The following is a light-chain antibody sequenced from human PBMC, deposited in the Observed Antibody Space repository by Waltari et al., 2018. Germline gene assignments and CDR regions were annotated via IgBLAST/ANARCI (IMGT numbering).Light chain of an antibody. CDR2: DAS. V-gene: IGKV3-20*01. Sequence: EIVLTQSPGTLSLSPGDRATLSCRASQTVSTGYLAWYQQKPGQAPRLLIYDASTRAAGIPDRFSGSGSGTDFILTVSRLEPEDFAVYFCQQYGSSPQTFGQGTKVEIK. J-gene: IGKJ1*01. CDR1: QTVSTGY. CDR3: QQYGSSPQT.